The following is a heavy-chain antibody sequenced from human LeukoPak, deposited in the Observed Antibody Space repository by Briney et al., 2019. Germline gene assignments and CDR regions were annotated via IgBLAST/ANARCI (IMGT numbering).Heavy chain of an antibody. CDR1: VVSINTYY. D-gene: IGHD1-1*01. CDR2: VYYTGIT. J-gene: IGHJ4*02. V-gene: IGHV4-59*03. Sequence: SETLSLTFPVTVVSINTYYWSWIRPPPGKGLDGVGYVYYTGITHYNPSLNSRVSMSLDQSKSQFSLKVRSVTAEDTGVYFCPSQLGGTTFHWGQGTLVTVSS. CDR3: PSQLGGTTFH.